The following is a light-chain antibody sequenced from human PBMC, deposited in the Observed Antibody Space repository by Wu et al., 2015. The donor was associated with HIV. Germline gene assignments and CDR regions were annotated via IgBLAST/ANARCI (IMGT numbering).Light chain of an antibody. V-gene: IGKV3-20*01. CDR2: GAS. CDR1: QSVSASY. CDR3: LQFKIHPRN. Sequence: ENVLTQSPATLSLSPGQRATLSCRSSQSVSASYLAWYQKKPGQSPRLVVYGASKRAANIPDRFGGSGSGTDFILTINSLQPEDLATYFCLQFKIHPRNFGQGTKLEIK. J-gene: IGKJ2*01.